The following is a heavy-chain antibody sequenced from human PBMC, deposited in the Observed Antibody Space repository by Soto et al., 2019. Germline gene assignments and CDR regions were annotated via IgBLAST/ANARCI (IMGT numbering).Heavy chain of an antibody. J-gene: IGHJ1*01. V-gene: IGHV1-69*02. D-gene: IGHD2-21*01. CDR1: GGTFSSYT. CDR2: IIPILGIA. Sequence: GASVKVSCKASGGTFSSYTISWVRQAPGQGLEWMGRIIPILGIANYAQKFQGRVTITAHKSTSTAYMELSSLRSEDTAVYYCARGRGGDYEYFQHWGQGTLVTVSS. CDR3: ARGRGGDYEYFQH.